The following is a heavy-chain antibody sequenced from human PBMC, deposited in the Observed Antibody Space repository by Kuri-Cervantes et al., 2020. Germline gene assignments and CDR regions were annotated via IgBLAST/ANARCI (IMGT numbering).Heavy chain of an antibody. CDR1: GYTFTSFY. Sequence: ASVKVSCKASGYTFTSFYIQWVRQAPGQGLEWMGIINPSDRSTYYAQKFQGRVTITADESTSTAYMELSSLRSEDTAVYYCARVEIRPYSGYVGGIDYWGQGTLVTVSS. CDR2: INPSDRST. V-gene: IGHV1-46*01. CDR3: ARVEIRPYSGYVGGIDY. J-gene: IGHJ4*02. D-gene: IGHD5-12*01.